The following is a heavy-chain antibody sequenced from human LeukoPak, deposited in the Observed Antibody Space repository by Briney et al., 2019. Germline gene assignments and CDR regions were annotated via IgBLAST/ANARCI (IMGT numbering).Heavy chain of an antibody. D-gene: IGHD1-7*01. CDR3: ARDAPYNWNYNYYYYYMDV. V-gene: IGHV4-4*07. Sequence: SETLSLTCTVSGGSVSSYYWNWIRQPPGKGLEWIGRIYTSGSTNYNPSLKSRVTMSVDTSKNQFSLKLSSVTAADTAVYYCARDAPYNWNYNYYYYYMDVWGKGTTVTVSS. CDR2: IYTSGST. J-gene: IGHJ6*03. CDR1: GGSVSSYY.